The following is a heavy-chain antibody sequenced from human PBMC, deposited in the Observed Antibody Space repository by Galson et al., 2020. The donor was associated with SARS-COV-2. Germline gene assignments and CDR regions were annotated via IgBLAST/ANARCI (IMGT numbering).Heavy chain of an antibody. CDR1: GYTFTGYY. V-gene: IGHV1-2*02. Sequence: ASVKVSCKASGYTFTGYYMHWVRQAPGQGLEWMGWINPNSGGTNYAQKFQGRVTMTRDTSISTAYMELSRLRSDDTAVYYCAREMSVVVPAAMRGGPGDAFDIWGQGTMVTVSS. J-gene: IGHJ3*02. CDR2: INPNSGGT. CDR3: AREMSVVVPAAMRGGPGDAFDI. D-gene: IGHD2-2*01.